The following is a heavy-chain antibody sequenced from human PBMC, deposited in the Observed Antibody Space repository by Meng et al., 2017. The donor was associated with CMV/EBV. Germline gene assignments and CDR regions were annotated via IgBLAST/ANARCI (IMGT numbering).Heavy chain of an antibody. J-gene: IGHJ4*02. Sequence: GESLKISCAASGFTFSSYEMNWVRQAPGKGLEWVSYISSSGSTIYYADSVKGRFTISRDNAKNSLYLQMNSLRAEDTAVYYCARGSRYEYQLPCYFEYWGQGTLVTVSS. D-gene: IGHD2-2*01. V-gene: IGHV3-48*03. CDR3: ARGSRYEYQLPCYFEY. CDR2: ISSSGSTI. CDR1: GFTFSSYE.